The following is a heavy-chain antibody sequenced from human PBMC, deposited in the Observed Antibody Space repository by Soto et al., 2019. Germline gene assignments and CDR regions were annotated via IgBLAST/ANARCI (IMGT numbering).Heavy chain of an antibody. CDR3: ATYEDVLGDHRYRWAY. CDR1: GFPFNKAW. D-gene: IGHD3-16*02. CDR2: VKSETDGGTA. J-gene: IGHJ4*02. Sequence: EVQLVESGGGLVKPGGSLRLSCAASGFPFNKAWMSWVRQAPGEGLEWVAHVKSETDGGTALYAAPVEGRFTISRDDSSNTLDLQMNSLKSEDTAVYYCATYEDVLGDHRYRWAYWGQGTLVTVSS. V-gene: IGHV3-15*05.